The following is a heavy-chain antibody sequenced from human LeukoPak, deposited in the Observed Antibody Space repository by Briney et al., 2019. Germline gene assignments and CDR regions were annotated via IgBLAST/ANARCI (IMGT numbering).Heavy chain of an antibody. CDR1: GFTFSNFA. V-gene: IGHV3-23*01. D-gene: IGHD7-27*01. CDR2: IDGSGDNT. Sequence: PGGSLRLSCAASGFTFSNFAIRWVRQVPGKGLEWVSSIDGSGDNTNYPDSVRGRFTVSRDNSTNTLYLQMNSLRGEDTATYFCAKVHFNWGPIDYWGQGTPVIVSS. CDR3: AKVHFNWGPIDY. J-gene: IGHJ4*02.